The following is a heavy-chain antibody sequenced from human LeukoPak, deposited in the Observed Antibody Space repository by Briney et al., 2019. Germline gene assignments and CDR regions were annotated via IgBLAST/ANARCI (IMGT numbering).Heavy chain of an antibody. CDR3: ATYSYGPYYYYYYMDV. Sequence: SETLSLTCTVSGGSISSYYWSWIRQPPGKGLECVGYIYYSGSTNYNPSLKSRVTISVDTSKNQFSLKLSSVTAADTAVYYCATYSYGPYYYYYYMDVWGKGTTVTVSS. D-gene: IGHD5-18*01. J-gene: IGHJ6*03. V-gene: IGHV4-59*01. CDR1: GGSISSYY. CDR2: IYYSGST.